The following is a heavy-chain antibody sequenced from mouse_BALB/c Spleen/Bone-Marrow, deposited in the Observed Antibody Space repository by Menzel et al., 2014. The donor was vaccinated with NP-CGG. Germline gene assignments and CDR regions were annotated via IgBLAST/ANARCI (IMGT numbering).Heavy chain of an antibody. Sequence: VQLQQSGAELVRPGTSVKVSCKASGYAFTNYLIEWVKQGPGQGLEWIGVINPGSGGTNYNEKFKGKATLTADKSSSTAYMQLSSLTSDDSAVYFCARWDYAMDYWGKGTSVTVSS. V-gene: IGHV1-54*01. CDR1: GYAFTNYL. CDR2: INPGSGGT. CDR3: ARWDYAMDY. J-gene: IGHJ4*01.